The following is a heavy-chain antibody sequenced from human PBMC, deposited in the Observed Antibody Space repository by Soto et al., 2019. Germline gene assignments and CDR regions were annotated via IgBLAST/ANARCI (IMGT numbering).Heavy chain of an antibody. J-gene: IGHJ2*01. CDR1: GGSFSGYF. V-gene: IGHV4-34*01. D-gene: IGHD4-17*01. CDR2: ISHSEST. Sequence: QVQLQQWGAGLLKPSETLSLTCAVYGGSFSGYFWTWIRQPPGKGLEWIGEISHSESTNYNPSLKSRVTIALDTSKNQFSLKLSSVTAADTAVYYCARYGGSNGDSPCWYFDLWGRGTLVTVSS. CDR3: ARYGGSNGDSPCWYFDL.